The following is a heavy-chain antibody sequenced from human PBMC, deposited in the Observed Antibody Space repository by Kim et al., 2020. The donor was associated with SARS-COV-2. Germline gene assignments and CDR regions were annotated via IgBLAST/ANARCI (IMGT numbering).Heavy chain of an antibody. Sequence: SETLSLTCAVYGGSFSGYYWSWIRQPPGKGLEWIGEINHSGSTNYNPSLKSRVTISVDTSKNQFSLKLSSVTAADTAVYYCARGRRNRVYYYYGMDVWGQGTTVTVSS. CDR1: GGSFSGYY. CDR3: ARGRRNRVYYYYGMDV. V-gene: IGHV4-34*01. CDR2: INHSGST. J-gene: IGHJ6*02.